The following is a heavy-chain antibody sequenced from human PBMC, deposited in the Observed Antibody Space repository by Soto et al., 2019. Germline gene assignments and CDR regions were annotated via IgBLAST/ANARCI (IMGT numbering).Heavy chain of an antibody. V-gene: IGHV3-30-3*01. CDR1: GFTFSSYA. CDR2: ISYDGSNK. CDR3: ARDRPAGQLVPLHYYYGMDV. J-gene: IGHJ6*02. Sequence: PGGSLRLSCAASGFTFSSYAMHWVRQAPGKGLEWVAVISYDGSNKYYADSVKGRFTISRDNSKNTLYLQMNSLRAEDTAVYYCARDRPAGQLVPLHYYYGMDVWGQGTTVTVSS. D-gene: IGHD6-6*01.